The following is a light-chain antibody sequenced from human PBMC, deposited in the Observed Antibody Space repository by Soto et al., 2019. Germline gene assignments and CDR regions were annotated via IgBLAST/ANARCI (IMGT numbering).Light chain of an antibody. CDR2: YAS. CDR1: QDISTS. J-gene: IGKJ4*01. CDR3: QQANRFPRT. V-gene: IGKV1-12*01. Sequence: DIQMTQTPSSLSASVGDRVTITCRASQDISTSLAWYQQKPGKPPKFLIYYASNLQSGVPSRFSGSGSGRDFTLTISSLQPEDFATYYCQQANRFPRTFGGGTKVEI.